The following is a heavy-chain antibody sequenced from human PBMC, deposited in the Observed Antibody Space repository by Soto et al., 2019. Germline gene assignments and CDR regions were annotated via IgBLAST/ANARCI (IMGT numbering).Heavy chain of an antibody. J-gene: IGHJ5*02. D-gene: IGHD6-13*01. Sequence: PGGSLRLSCAASGFTFNSYAMHWVRQAPGKGLEWVAVISYDGGEKYYADSVKGRFTISRDNSKNTLYLQMNSLRAEDTAVYYCAKAHYSRSWSWFDPWGQGTLVTVSS. CDR3: AKAHYSRSWSWFDP. V-gene: IGHV3-30*18. CDR2: ISYDGGEK. CDR1: GFTFNSYA.